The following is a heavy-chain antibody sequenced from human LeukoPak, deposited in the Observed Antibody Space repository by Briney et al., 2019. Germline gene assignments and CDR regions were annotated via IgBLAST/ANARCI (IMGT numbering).Heavy chain of an antibody. J-gene: IGHJ3*01. Sequence: VASVKVSCKASGGTFSSYAISWVRQAPGQGLEWMGGIIPIFGTANYAQKFQGRVTITADESTSTAYIELSSLRSEDTAVYYCASKDPRYGGNRSWGQGTMVTVSS. D-gene: IGHD4-23*01. CDR2: IIPIFGTA. V-gene: IGHV1-69*13. CDR1: GGTFSSYA. CDR3: ASKDPRYGGNRS.